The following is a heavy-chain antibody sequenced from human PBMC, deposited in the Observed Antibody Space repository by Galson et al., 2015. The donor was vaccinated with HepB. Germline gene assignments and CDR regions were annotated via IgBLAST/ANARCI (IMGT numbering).Heavy chain of an antibody. CDR3: ARDWTYGEPYDY. Sequence: SLRLSCAASGFTFSDYYMSWIRQAPGKGLEWVSYISSSGSTIYYADSVKGRFTISRDNAKNSLYLQMNSLRAEDTAVYYCARDWTYGEPYDYWGQGTLVTVSS. CDR1: GFTFSDYY. V-gene: IGHV3-11*01. CDR2: ISSSGSTI. D-gene: IGHD3-10*01. J-gene: IGHJ4*02.